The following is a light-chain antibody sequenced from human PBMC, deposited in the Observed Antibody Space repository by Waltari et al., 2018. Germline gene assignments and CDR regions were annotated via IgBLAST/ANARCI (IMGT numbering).Light chain of an antibody. J-gene: IGLJ2*01. V-gene: IGLV4-69*01. CDR2: VNRDGTH. CDR3: QTWGTGTVV. Sequence: QLVLTQSPSASASLGASVKLTCTLSSGHSTYTIAWHQQQPEKGPRYLMRVNRDGTHSKGDGIPDRVSGSTSGGERHLTISSLQAEDEADYYCQTWGTGTVVFGGGTKLTVL. CDR1: SGHSTYT.